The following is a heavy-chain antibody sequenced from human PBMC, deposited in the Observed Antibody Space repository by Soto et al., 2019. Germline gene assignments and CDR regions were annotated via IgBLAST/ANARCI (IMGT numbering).Heavy chain of an antibody. CDR2: INPNGGGT. D-gene: IGHD1-1*01. CDR3: ARAVLPIGPRWNPFDF. J-gene: IGHJ3*01. Sequence: RASVKVSCKASGYTFTAYYMHWVRQAPGQGLEWMGWINPNGGGTKYAQKFQGWVTMTRDTSISTAYMELSRLRSDDTAVYYCARAVLPIGPRWNPFDFWGQGTMVTVSS. CDR1: GYTFTAYY. V-gene: IGHV1-2*04.